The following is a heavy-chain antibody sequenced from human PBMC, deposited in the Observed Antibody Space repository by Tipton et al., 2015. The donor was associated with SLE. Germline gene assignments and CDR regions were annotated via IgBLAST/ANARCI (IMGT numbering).Heavy chain of an antibody. J-gene: IGHJ4*02. Sequence: TLSLTCAVYGGSFSVHYWSWSWIRQPPGKGLEWIGEIDHSRSTNYNPSLKSRVTISVDTSKNQFSLKVRSVTAADTAVYYCARGVRQAVVPVDYWGQGTLVTVSS. CDR1: GGSFSVHY. D-gene: IGHD2-2*01. CDR3: ARGVRQAVVPVDY. CDR2: IDHSRST. V-gene: IGHV4-34*01.